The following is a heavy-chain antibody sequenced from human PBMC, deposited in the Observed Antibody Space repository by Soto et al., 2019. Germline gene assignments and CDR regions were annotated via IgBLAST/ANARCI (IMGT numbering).Heavy chain of an antibody. V-gene: IGHV1-3*01. CDR2: INAGNGNT. CDR3: AREGGYCSGGSCYSGWFDP. J-gene: IGHJ5*02. Sequence: KASGYTFTSYAMHWVRQAPGQRLEWMGWINAGNGNTKYSQKFQGRVTITRDTSASTAYMELSSLRSEDTAVYYCAREGGYCSGGSCYSGWFDPWGQGTLVTVSS. D-gene: IGHD2-15*01. CDR1: GYTFTSYA.